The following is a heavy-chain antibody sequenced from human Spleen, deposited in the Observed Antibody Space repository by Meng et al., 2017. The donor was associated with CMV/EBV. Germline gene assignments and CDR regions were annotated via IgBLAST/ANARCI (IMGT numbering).Heavy chain of an antibody. CDR2: IIHMFGTT. V-gene: IGHV1-69*05. Sequence: KTSGGDFSNYAVSWVRQAPGQGLEWMGMIIHMFGTTNYAQKFQGRVTITTDDSMSTVYMELSSLRSEDTAVFYCAASWGTGVPGRLDYWGQGTLVTVSS. CDR1: GGDFSNYA. J-gene: IGHJ4*02. D-gene: IGHD6-19*01. CDR3: AASWGTGVPGRLDY.